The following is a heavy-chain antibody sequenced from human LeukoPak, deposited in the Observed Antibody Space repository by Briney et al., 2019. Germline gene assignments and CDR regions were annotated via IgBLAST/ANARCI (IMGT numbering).Heavy chain of an antibody. Sequence: SETLSLTCAVYGGSFSGYYWSWIRQPPGKGLEWIGEINHSGSTNYNPSLKSRVTISVDTSKNQFSLKLSSVTAADTAVYYCAGEGLRDSSTSSLVDPWGQGTLVTVSS. D-gene: IGHD2-2*01. CDR3: AGEGLRDSSTSSLVDP. V-gene: IGHV4-34*01. CDR2: INHSGST. J-gene: IGHJ5*02. CDR1: GGSFSGYY.